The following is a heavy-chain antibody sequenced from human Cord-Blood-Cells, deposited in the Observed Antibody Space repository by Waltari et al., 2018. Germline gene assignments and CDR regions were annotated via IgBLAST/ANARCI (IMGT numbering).Heavy chain of an antibody. J-gene: IGHJ4*02. CDR1: GGPFSSYA. D-gene: IGHD5-12*01. CDR3: ARPSRRWLQFFDY. V-gene: IGHV1-69*10. CDR2: INPILGIA. Sequence: QVQLVQSGAEVKKPGYSVKLSCKASGGPFSSYAISWVRQAPGQGLEWMGGINPILGIAKYAQKFQGRVTITADKSTSTAYMELSSLRSEDTAVYYCARPSRRWLQFFDYWGQGTLVTVSS.